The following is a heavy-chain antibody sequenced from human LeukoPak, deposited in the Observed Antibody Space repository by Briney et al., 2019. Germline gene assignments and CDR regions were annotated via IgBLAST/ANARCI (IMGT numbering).Heavy chain of an antibody. CDR1: RYTFTSYY. D-gene: IGHD3-22*01. J-gene: IGHJ3*02. CDR2: INPSGGST. Sequence: VAAVKVSCKASRYTFTSYYMHWVRQAPGQGREWMGIINPSGGSTSYAQKFQGRVTMTRDTSTHTVYMELSSLRSEDTAVYYCARVKPNYYDSSAYGTFDIWGQGTMVTVSS. CDR3: ARVKPNYYDSSAYGTFDI. V-gene: IGHV1-46*01.